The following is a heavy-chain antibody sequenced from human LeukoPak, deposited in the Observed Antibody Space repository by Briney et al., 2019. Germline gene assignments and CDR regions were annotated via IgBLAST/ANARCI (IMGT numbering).Heavy chain of an antibody. CDR3: ARVGKWLRPYFDY. CDR1: GYTFTGYY. J-gene: IGHJ4*02. D-gene: IGHD5-12*01. Sequence: ASVKVSCKASGYTFTGYYMHWVRQAPGQGLERMGWINPNSGGTNYAQKFQGRATMTRDTSISTAYMELSRLRSDDTAVYYCARVGKWLRPYFDYWGQGTLVTVSS. CDR2: INPNSGGT. V-gene: IGHV1-2*02.